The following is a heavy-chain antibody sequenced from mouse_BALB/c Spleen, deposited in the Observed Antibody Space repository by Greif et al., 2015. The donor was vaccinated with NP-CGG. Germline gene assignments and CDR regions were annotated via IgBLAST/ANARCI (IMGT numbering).Heavy chain of an antibody. CDR3: TRLDYGYAVRCFDY. CDR2: IYPGSGRT. J-gene: IGHJ2*01. V-gene: IGHV1S22*01. D-gene: IGHD2-2*01. Sequence: LQQSGSELERPGASVKLSCKASGYTFTSSWMHWVKQRHGQGLDWHGNIYPGSGRTNAYGKFMSKSTRTADTSSSPSYMHLSSRTSEDSAVYYCTRLDYGYAVRCFDYLGQGTTLTVSS. CDR1: GYTFTSSW.